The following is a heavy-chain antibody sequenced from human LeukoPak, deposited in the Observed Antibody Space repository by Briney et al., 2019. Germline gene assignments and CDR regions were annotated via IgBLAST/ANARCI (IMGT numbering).Heavy chain of an antibody. J-gene: IGHJ4*02. V-gene: IGHV3-23*01. CDR1: AFTFSSYA. D-gene: IGHD6-19*01. CDR2: ISGSGGST. Sequence: RGSLRLSCSASAFTFSSYAMSWVRQAPGKGLEWVSAISGSGGSTYYADSVKGRFTISRDNSKNTLYLQMNSLRAEDTAVYYCAKDEDRGIAVAGTFDYWGQGTLVTVSS. CDR3: AKDEDRGIAVAGTFDY.